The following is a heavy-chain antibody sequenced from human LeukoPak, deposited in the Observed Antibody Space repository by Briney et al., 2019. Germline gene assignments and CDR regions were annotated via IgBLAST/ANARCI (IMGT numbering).Heavy chain of an antibody. V-gene: IGHV3-23*01. CDR2: ISGSGGIT. D-gene: IGHD2-15*01. CDR3: ARGTIVASTRLFFDW. CDR1: GFTFSSNA. J-gene: IGHJ5*01. Sequence: AGGSLRLSCVASGFTFSSNAVSWVSQAPGKGLEWVSSISGSGGITYYADSVKGRFTISRDNSENTLFLQMNSLRVEDTAIYYCARGTIVASTRLFFDWWGQGTLVTVSS.